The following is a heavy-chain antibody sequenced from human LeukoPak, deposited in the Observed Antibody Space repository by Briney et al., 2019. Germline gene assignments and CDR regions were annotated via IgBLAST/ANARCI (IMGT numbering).Heavy chain of an antibody. CDR2: IYYSGST. Sequence: GSLRLSCAASGFTFSDYSMNWVRQAPGKGLEWIGYIYYSGSTNYNPSLKSRVTMSVDTSKNQFSLKLSSVTAADTAVYYCARHGRSGGYYTWFDPWGQGTLVTVSS. CDR1: GFTFSDYS. V-gene: IGHV4-59*08. J-gene: IGHJ5*02. CDR3: ARHGRSGGYYTWFDP. D-gene: IGHD1-26*01.